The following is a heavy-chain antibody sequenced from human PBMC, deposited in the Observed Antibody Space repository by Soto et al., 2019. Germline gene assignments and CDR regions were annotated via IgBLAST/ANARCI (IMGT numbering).Heavy chain of an antibody. CDR1: GFTISSYA. Sequence: GGSLRLSCTASGFTISSYAMHWVRQAPGKWLEWVAVISYDGSNKYYADSVKVRFTISRDNSKNTLYLQMNRLRAEDTAVYYCARDLWGSSSSYYYYYYRMDVWGQGITVTVSS. CDR2: ISYDGSNK. CDR3: ARDLWGSSSSYYYYYYRMDV. V-gene: IGHV3-30-3*01. D-gene: IGHD6-6*01. J-gene: IGHJ6*02.